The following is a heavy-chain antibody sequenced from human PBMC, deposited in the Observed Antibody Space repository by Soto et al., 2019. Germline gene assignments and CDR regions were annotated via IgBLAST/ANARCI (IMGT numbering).Heavy chain of an antibody. CDR1: GYTFTSYG. D-gene: IGHD2-15*01. V-gene: IGHV1-18*01. CDR3: ARDGSPYCSGGSCLGDWFDP. J-gene: IGHJ5*02. CDR2: ISAYNGNT. Sequence: ASVKVSCKASGYTFTSYGISWVRQAPGQGLEWMGWISAYNGNTNYAQKLQGRVTMTTDTSTSTAYMELRSLRSDDTAVYYCARDGSPYCSGGSCLGDWFDPWGQGTLVTVSS.